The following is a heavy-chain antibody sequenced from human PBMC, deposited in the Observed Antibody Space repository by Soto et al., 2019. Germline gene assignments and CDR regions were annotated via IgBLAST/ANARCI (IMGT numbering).Heavy chain of an antibody. V-gene: IGHV1-69*13. Sequence: SVKVSCKASGGTFSSYAISWVRQAPGQGLEWMGGIIPIFGTANYAQKFQGRVTITADESTSTAYMELSSLRSEDTAVYYCARGYTAIRYYYGMDVWGQGTTVTVSS. D-gene: IGHD5-18*01. CDR1: GGTFSSYA. CDR2: IIPIFGTA. CDR3: ARGYTAIRYYYGMDV. J-gene: IGHJ6*02.